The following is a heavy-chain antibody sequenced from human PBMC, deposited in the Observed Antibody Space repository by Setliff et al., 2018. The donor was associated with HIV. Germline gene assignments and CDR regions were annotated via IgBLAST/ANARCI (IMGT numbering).Heavy chain of an antibody. V-gene: IGHV1-69*10. Sequence: GASVKVSCKVSGYSLTELSMHWVRQAPGQGLEWMGGIIPILGIANYAQKVQGRVTITADESTTTAYMELSSLRSDDTAVYYCATDPQRGGYYYYYMGVWGKGTTVTVSS. CDR2: IIPILGIA. CDR3: ATDPQRGGYYYYYMGV. J-gene: IGHJ6*03. D-gene: IGHD1-26*01. CDR1: GYSLTELS.